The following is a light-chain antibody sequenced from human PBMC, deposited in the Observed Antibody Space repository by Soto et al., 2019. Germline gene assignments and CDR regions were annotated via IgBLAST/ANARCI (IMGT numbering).Light chain of an antibody. CDR3: HSYASVNSPVL. J-gene: IGLJ2*01. CDR1: SSDVGGYNY. CDR2: GVS. Sequence: QSALTQPASLSGSPGQSITISCTGTSSDVGGYNYVSWYQQHSGKAPRLMIYGVSNRPLGVSYRFSGSKSGNTASLTISGLQSEDEADYYCHSYASVNSPVLFGGGTKLTVL. V-gene: IGLV2-14*03.